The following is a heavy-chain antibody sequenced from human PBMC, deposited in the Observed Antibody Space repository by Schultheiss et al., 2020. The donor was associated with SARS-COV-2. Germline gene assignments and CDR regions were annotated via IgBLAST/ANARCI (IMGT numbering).Heavy chain of an antibody. D-gene: IGHD1-26*01. Sequence: GGSLRLSCAASGFTFDDYAMHWVRQAPGKGLEWVAVIWYDGSNKYYADSVKGRFTISRDNSKNTLYLQMNSLRAEDTAVYYCAIPEEWELPGAFDIWGQGTMVTVSS. V-gene: IGHV3-33*08. J-gene: IGHJ3*02. CDR3: AIPEEWELPGAFDI. CDR1: GFTFDDYA. CDR2: IWYDGSNK.